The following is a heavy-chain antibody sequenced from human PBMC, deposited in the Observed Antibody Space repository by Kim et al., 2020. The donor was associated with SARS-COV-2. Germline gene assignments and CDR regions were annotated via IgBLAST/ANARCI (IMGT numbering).Heavy chain of an antibody. Sequence: DGETIYAQKFQGRVTMTEDTSTDTAYMELSSLRSEDAAVYYCASPHGMDVWGQGTTVTVSS. J-gene: IGHJ6*02. CDR2: DGET. V-gene: IGHV1-24*01. CDR3: ASPHGMDV.